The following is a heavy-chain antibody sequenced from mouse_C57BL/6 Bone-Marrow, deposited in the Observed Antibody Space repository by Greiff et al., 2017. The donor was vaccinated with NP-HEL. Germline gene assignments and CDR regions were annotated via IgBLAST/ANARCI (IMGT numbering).Heavy chain of an antibody. Sequence: VQLKESGPELVKPGASVKISCKASGYSFTGYYMNWVKQSPEKSLEWIGEINPSTGGTTYNQKFKAKATLTVDKSSSTAYMQLKSLTSEDSAVYYCARELQDWYFDVWGTGTTVTVSS. D-gene: IGHD1-1*01. CDR2: INPSTGGT. CDR1: GYSFTGYY. CDR3: ARELQDWYFDV. V-gene: IGHV1-42*01. J-gene: IGHJ1*03.